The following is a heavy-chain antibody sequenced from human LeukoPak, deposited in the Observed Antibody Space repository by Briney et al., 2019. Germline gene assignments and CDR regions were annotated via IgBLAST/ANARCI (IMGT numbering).Heavy chain of an antibody. V-gene: IGHV4-34*01. J-gene: IGHJ4*02. CDR3: ATTPRAYSSTWYYFDY. Sequence: SETLSLTFAVYGGSFSGYYWSWIRQPPGKGLEWIGEINHSGSTNYNPSLKSRVTMSVDTSKKQFSLNLSSVTAADTAVYYCATTPRAYSSTWYYFDYWGQGILVTVSS. CDR1: GGSFSGYY. D-gene: IGHD6-6*01. CDR2: INHSGST.